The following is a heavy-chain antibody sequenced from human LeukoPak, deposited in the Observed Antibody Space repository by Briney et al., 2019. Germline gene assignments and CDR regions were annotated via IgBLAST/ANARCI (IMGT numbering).Heavy chain of an antibody. D-gene: IGHD3-22*01. CDR2: ISGSGGST. CDR1: GFTCSSYA. V-gene: IGHV3-23*01. CDR3: EKRREYYDSSGYPLNSFDT. J-gene: IGHJ5*02. Sequence: GGSLRLSCAASGFTCSSYAMSWVRQAPGKGLEWVSAISGSGGSTYYADSGKGRFTISRDNSKNTLYLQMNRLRAEDTAVYYSEKRREYYDSSGYPLNSFDTGGQGTLVTVSS.